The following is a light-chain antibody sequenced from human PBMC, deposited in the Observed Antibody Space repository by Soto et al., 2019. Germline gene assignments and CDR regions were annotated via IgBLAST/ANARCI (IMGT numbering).Light chain of an antibody. CDR1: QSVLSSSNNKNY. Sequence: IVMTQSPDSLAVSLGERATINCKSRQSVLSSSNNKNYLAWYQQKPRQPPKLLINWASTRASGVPDRFSGSGSGTDFTLTISSLQSEDVAFYYCQQYYSSPLTFGQGTKVEIK. J-gene: IGKJ1*01. CDR3: QQYYSSPLT. V-gene: IGKV4-1*01. CDR2: WAS.